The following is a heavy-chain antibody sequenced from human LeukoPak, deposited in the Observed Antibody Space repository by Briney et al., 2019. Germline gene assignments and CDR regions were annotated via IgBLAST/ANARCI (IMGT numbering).Heavy chain of an antibody. CDR3: ARDITSHYFDY. D-gene: IGHD1-14*01. Sequence: GGSLRLSCSASGFTFTRHGMHWVRQAPGKGLEWVAVIWNDGGDKYYADSVKGRFTISRDNSKNTLYLQMNSLRVEDTAVYYCARDITSHYFDYCGQGTLVTVSS. J-gene: IGHJ4*02. V-gene: IGHV3-33*01. CDR1: GFTFTRHG. CDR2: IWNDGGDK.